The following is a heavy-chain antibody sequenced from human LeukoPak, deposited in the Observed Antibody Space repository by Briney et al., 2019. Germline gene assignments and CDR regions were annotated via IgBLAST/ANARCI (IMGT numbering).Heavy chain of an antibody. D-gene: IGHD4-11*01. CDR3: ARAPFGLQSSYFDY. J-gene: IGHJ4*02. CDR2: IYSGGST. Sequence: GGSLRLSCAASGFTVSNNYMNWVRQAPGKGLEWVSLIYSGGSTYYADSVKGRFTISRDNSKNTLYLQMNSLRAEDTAVYYCARAPFGLQSSYFDYWGQGTLVTVSS. V-gene: IGHV3-53*01. CDR1: GFTVSNNY.